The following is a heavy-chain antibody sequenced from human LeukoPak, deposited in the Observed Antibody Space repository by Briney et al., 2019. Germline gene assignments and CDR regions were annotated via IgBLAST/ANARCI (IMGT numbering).Heavy chain of an antibody. CDR2: ICTSGST. CDR3: ARCPLNYYDSSGYWDYYGMDV. V-gene: IGHV4-4*07. Sequence: PSETLSLTCTVSGGSISSYYWTWIRQPAGKGLEWIGRICTSGSTHYSPSLKSRVTMSVDTSKNQFSLKLSSVTAADTAVYYCARCPLNYYDSSGYWDYYGMDVWGQGTTVTVSS. D-gene: IGHD3-22*01. J-gene: IGHJ6*02. CDR1: GGSISSYY.